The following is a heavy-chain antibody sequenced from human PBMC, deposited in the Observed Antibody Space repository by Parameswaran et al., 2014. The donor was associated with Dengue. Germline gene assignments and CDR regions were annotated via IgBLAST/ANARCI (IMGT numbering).Heavy chain of an antibody. D-gene: IGHD2-21*02. CDR3: ATGDRYQYYGMDV. Sequence: WVRQAPGQGPEWMGWINPSGGGTNYAQKFQGRVTMTRDTSISTAYMDLSGLRSDDTAVYYCATGDRYQYYGMDVWGQGTTVTVSS. CDR2: INPSGGGT. J-gene: IGHJ6*02. V-gene: IGHV1-2*02.